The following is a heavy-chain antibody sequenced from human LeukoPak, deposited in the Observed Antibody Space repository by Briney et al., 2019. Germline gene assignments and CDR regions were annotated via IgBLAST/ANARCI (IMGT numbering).Heavy chain of an antibody. CDR3: ARLYSGYDYG. J-gene: IGHJ4*02. V-gene: IGHV1-18*01. Sequence: ASVRVSCKASGYTLTSYGISWGRQAPGQGLEWMGWISAYNGNTNYAQKLQGRVTMTTDTSTSTAYMELRSLRSDDTAVYYCARLYSGYDYGWGQGTLVTVSS. D-gene: IGHD5-12*01. CDR2: ISAYNGNT. CDR1: GYTLTSYG.